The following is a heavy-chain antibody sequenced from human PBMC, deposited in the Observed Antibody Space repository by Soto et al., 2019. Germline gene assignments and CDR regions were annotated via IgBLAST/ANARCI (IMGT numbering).Heavy chain of an antibody. D-gene: IGHD3-22*01. CDR1: GYSFATYG. CDR2: ISAHNGDT. Sequence: QVQLVQSGAEVKKPGASVKVSCKASGYSFATYGFSWVRQAPGQGLACVGWISAHNGDTHYSQKFQGRVTLTTDTTTNTGYMEMRSLTYDDAAVYFCATEPIYYNDGSGYDALGNWGQGTLVTVSS. CDR3: ATEPIYYNDGSGYDALGN. J-gene: IGHJ4*02. V-gene: IGHV1-18*04.